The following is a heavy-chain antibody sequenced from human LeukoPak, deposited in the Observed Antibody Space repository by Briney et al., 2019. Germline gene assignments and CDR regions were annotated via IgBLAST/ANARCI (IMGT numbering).Heavy chain of an antibody. CDR1: GYTFTSYA. J-gene: IGHJ3*02. Sequence: ASVKVSCKASGYTFTSYAMHWVRQAPGQRLEWMGWINAGNGNTKYSQKFQGRVTITRDTSASTAYMELSSLRSEDTAVYYCARAGYYCDSSDPHDAFDIWGQGTMVTVSS. CDR3: ARAGYYCDSSDPHDAFDI. V-gene: IGHV1-3*01. D-gene: IGHD3-22*01. CDR2: INAGNGNT.